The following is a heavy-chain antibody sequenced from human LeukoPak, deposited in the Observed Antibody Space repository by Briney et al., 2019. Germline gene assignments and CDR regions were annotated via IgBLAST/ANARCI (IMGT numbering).Heavy chain of an antibody. CDR1: GFTFSSYS. Sequence: GSLRLSCAASGFTFSSYSMNWVRQAPGKGLEWVSSISSSSSYIYYADSVKGRFTISRDNAKNSLYLQMNSLRAEDTAVYYCARDLRRQFYFDYWGQGTLVTVSS. V-gene: IGHV3-21*01. CDR2: ISSSSSYI. J-gene: IGHJ4*02. CDR3: ARDLRRQFYFDY. D-gene: IGHD6-19*01.